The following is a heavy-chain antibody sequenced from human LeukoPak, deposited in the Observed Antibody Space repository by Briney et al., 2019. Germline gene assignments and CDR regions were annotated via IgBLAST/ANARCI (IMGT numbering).Heavy chain of an antibody. J-gene: IGHJ4*02. CDR3: ARRAREGYYFDY. Sequence: PSETLSLTCTVSGGSISSSSYYWGWIRQPPGKGLEWIGSIYYSGSTYYNPSLKSRVTISVDTSKNQFSLKLSSVTAADTAVYYCARRAREGYYFDYWGQGTLVTVSS. V-gene: IGHV4-39*01. D-gene: IGHD6-13*01. CDR1: GGSISSSSYY. CDR2: IYYSGST.